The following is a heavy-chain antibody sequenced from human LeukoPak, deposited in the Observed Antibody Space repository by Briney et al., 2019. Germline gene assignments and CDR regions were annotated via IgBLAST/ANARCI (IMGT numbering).Heavy chain of an antibody. J-gene: IGHJ4*02. V-gene: IGHV3-23*01. CDR1: GFTFDDYA. CDR2: ISDTGDST. CDR3: AKDGKNIYNSY. D-gene: IGHD1-1*01. Sequence: GGSLRLSCAASGFTFDDYAMHWVRQAPGKGLEWVSRISDTGDSTYYADSVKGRVTISRDNSKNTLYLQMNSLRADDTAVYYCAKDGKNIYNSYWGQGTLVTVSS.